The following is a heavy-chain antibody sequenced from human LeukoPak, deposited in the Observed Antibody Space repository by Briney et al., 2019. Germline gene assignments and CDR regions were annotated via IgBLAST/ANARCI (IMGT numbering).Heavy chain of an antibody. Sequence: SETLSLTCAVSGGSISNNNYFCGWIRQPPGKGLEWIGSLYYSSNTYYNPSLESRVTISVDMSKNQFSLRLNSVTAADTAVYYWSSGYSGAYSAWFDPWGQGTLVTVSS. CDR1: GGSISNNNYF. V-gene: IGHV4-39*01. J-gene: IGHJ5*02. CDR3: SSGYSGAYSAWFDP. D-gene: IGHD1-26*01. CDR2: LYYSSNT.